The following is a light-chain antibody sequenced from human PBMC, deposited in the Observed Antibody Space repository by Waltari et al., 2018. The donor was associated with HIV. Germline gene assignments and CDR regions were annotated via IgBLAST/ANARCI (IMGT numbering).Light chain of an antibody. CDR1: SSNLGTTT. CDR3: AAWDDSLNGPV. Sequence: QSVLTQPPSASGTPGQRVTISCSGSSSNLGTTTVSWYRQLPGTAPELLIYTNDQRPSGLPDRFSGAKSGTSASLAISGLQSEDEADYICAAWDDSLNGPVFGGGTKLTVL. V-gene: IGLV1-44*01. J-gene: IGLJ3*02. CDR2: TND.